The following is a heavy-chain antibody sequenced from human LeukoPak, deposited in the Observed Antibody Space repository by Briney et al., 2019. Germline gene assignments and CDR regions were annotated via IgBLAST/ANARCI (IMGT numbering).Heavy chain of an antibody. CDR3: AKGFYGSGSSYFDA. Sequence: GGSLRLSCTASGVIFNNVGLSWVRQPPGKGLESVSDIGMGDDTYYADTVRGRFTISRDNSKNPLFLQMNSLSAADTAIYFCAKGFYGSGSSYFDAWGQGTLVFVSS. D-gene: IGHD3-10*01. V-gene: IGHV3-23*01. J-gene: IGHJ4*02. CDR1: GVIFNNVG. CDR2: IGMGDDT.